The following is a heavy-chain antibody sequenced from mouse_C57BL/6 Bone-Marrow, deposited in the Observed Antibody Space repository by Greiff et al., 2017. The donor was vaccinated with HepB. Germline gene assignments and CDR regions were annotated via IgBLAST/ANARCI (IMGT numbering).Heavy chain of an antibody. CDR2: INPYNGDT. CDR3: ARGDDYDPHYFDY. D-gene: IGHD2-4*01. V-gene: IGHV1-20*01. J-gene: IGHJ2*01. CDR1: GYSFTGYF. Sequence: VQLKESGPELVKPGDSVKISCKASGYSFTGYFMNWVMQSHGKSLEWIGRINPYNGDTFYNQKFKGKATLTVDKSSSTAHMELRSLTSEDSAVYYCARGDDYDPHYFDYWGQGTTLTVSS.